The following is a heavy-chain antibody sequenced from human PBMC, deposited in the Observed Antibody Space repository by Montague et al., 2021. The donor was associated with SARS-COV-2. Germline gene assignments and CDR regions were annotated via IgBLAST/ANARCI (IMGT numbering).Heavy chain of an antibody. D-gene: IGHD1-1*01. CDR2: TYYRSKWYN. CDR3: TSGREGNYNVIDV. V-gene: IGHV6-1*01. CDR1: GDSVSSNSAT. Sequence: CAISGDSVSSNSATWNWVRQSPSRVLEWLGRTYYRSKWYNDYAVSVRGRVTINPDTSKNQFSLQLNSVTPEDTAIYYCTSGREGNYNVIDVWGQGTTVTVSS. J-gene: IGHJ6*02.